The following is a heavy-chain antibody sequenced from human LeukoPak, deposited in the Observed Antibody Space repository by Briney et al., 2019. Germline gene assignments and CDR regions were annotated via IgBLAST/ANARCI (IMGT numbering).Heavy chain of an antibody. CDR2: IFHSGST. J-gene: IGHJ5*02. CDR1: GGSISSQNW. Sequence: SETLFLTCAVSGGSISSQNWWSWVRQPPGKGLEWIGEIFHSGSTHYNPSLKSRVTISVDKSKNQFSLNLSSVTAADTAVYYCAKGDIPNWFDPWGQGTLVTVSS. D-gene: IGHD2-2*02. V-gene: IGHV4-4*02. CDR3: AKGDIPNWFDP.